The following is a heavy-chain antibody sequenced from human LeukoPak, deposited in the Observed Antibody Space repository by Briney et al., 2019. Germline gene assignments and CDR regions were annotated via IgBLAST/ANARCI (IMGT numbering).Heavy chain of an antibody. Sequence: GGSLRLSCAASRFTFSSYSMIWVRQAPGKGLEWVSFIFSSSTYIYYTDSVKGRFTISRDNARNSLYLQMNSLRAEDTAIYYCVRDLQRHYLGVSVAGRRRWFDPWGQGTLVTVSS. CDR3: VRDLQRHYLGVSVAGRRRWFDP. D-gene: IGHD6-13*01. V-gene: IGHV3-21*01. J-gene: IGHJ5*02. CDR1: RFTFSSYS. CDR2: IFSSSTYI.